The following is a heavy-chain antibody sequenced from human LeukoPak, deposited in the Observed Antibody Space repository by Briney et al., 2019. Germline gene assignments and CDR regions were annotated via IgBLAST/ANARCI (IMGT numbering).Heavy chain of an antibody. CDR1: GFIFSDYE. Sequence: GGSLRLSCAASGFIFSDYEMNWIRQAPGKGLEWVAYIGTTGRTPYYAGSVKGRFTISRDNAKKSLFLQMNSLRAEDTGVYYCANGDYPDYWGQGTLVTVSS. CDR2: IGTTGRTP. J-gene: IGHJ4*02. D-gene: IGHD2-21*01. CDR3: ANGDYPDY. V-gene: IGHV3-48*03.